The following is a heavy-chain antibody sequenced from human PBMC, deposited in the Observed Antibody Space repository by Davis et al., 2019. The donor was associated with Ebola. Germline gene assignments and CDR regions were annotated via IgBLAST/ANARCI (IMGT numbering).Heavy chain of an antibody. D-gene: IGHD3-22*01. CDR2: IRRKANSYAT. V-gene: IGHV3-73*01. CDR3: TPSTHYEDV. J-gene: IGHJ6*02. Sequence: GGSLRPPCAASGFTFSGSAMHWVRQAPGKGLEWVGRIRRKANSYATAYGASVKGRFTISRDDSKNTAYLQMNSLKTEDTAVYYCTPSTHYEDVWGQGTTVTVSS. CDR1: GFTFSGSA.